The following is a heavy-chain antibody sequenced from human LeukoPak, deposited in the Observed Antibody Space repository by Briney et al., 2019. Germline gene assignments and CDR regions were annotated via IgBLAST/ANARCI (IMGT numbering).Heavy chain of an antibody. J-gene: IGHJ4*02. Sequence: ASVKVSCTASGYTFTGYYMHWVRQAPGQGLEWMGWINPNSGGTNYAQKFQGRVTMTRDTSISTAYMELSRLRSDDTAVYYCAREQWLVDPFDYWGQGTLVTVSS. CDR3: AREQWLVDPFDY. V-gene: IGHV1-2*02. CDR1: GYTFTGYY. CDR2: INPNSGGT. D-gene: IGHD6-19*01.